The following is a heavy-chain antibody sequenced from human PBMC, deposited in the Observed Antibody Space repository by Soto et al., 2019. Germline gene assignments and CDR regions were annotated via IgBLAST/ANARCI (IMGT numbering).Heavy chain of an antibody. Sequence: PSETLSLTCTVSGGSISSGGYYWSWIRQHPGKGLEWIGYIFYSGTTYYNPSLKSRVTISVDTSKNQFSLKLSSVTAADTAVYYCARHWESRGGGHYYYYGMDVWGQGTTVTVSS. V-gene: IGHV4-31*03. CDR2: IFYSGTT. J-gene: IGHJ6*02. CDR3: ARHWESRGGGHYYYYGMDV. CDR1: GGSISSGGYY. D-gene: IGHD1-26*01.